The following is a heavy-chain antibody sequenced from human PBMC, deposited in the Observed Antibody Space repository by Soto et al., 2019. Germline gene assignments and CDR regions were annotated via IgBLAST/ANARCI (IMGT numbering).Heavy chain of an antibody. CDR2: INHSGST. V-gene: IGHV4-34*01. Sequence: PSETLSLTCAVYGGSFSGYYWSWIRQPPGKGLEWIGEINHSGSTNYNPSLKSRVTISVDTSKNQFSLKLSSVTAADTAVYYCAAVGVITIFGVVILDNWFDPWG. J-gene: IGHJ5*02. CDR3: AAVGVITIFGVVILDNWFDP. CDR1: GGSFSGYY. D-gene: IGHD3-3*01.